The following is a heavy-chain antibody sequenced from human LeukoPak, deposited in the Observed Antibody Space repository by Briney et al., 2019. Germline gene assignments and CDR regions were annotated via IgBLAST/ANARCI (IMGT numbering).Heavy chain of an antibody. CDR2: IIPIFGTA. J-gene: IGHJ4*02. Sequence: GASVKVSCKASGGTFSSYAISWVRQAPGQGLEWMGGIIPIFGTANYAQKFQGRVTITADESTSTAYMELSSLRSEDTAVYYCARDPLNAPYYDFWSGPPAGYWGQGTLVTVSS. D-gene: IGHD3-3*01. CDR1: GGTFSSYA. CDR3: ARDPLNAPYYDFWSGPPAGY. V-gene: IGHV1-69*13.